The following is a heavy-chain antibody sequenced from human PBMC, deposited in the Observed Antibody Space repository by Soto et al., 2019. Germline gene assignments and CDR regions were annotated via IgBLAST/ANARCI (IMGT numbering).Heavy chain of an antibody. CDR2: INPSGGST. V-gene: IGHV1-46*01. CDR3: ARYQWGSGYSEYYLDY. D-gene: IGHD3-22*01. Sequence: VSVKVSCKASGYTFTSYYMHWVRQAPGQGLEWMGIINPSGGSTSYAQKFQGRVTMTRDTSTSTVYMELSSLRSEDTAVYYCARYQWGSGYSEYYLDYWGQGTLVTVSS. CDR1: GYTFTSYY. J-gene: IGHJ4*02.